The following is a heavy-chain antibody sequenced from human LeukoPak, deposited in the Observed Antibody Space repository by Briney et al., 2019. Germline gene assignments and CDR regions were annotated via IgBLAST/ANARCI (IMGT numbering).Heavy chain of an antibody. CDR3: AISLEAAPSGRLDY. CDR2: IYYSGRT. CDR1: GGSITLYAYY. J-gene: IGHJ4*02. Sequence: SETLSLTCTVSGGSITLYAYYWGWIRQPPGKGLEWIGSIYYSGRTYYNPSLKSRVTISVDTSKNQFSLKLSSVTAADTAVYYCAISLEAAPSGRLDYWGQGTLVTVSS. V-gene: IGHV4-39*01. D-gene: IGHD1-26*01.